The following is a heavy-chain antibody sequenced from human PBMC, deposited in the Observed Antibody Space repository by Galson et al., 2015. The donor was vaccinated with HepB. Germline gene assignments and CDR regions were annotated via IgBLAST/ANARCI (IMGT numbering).Heavy chain of an antibody. CDR2: ITSRGSTI. CDR1: GFTFSDYY. Sequence: SLRLSCAASGFTFSDYYMSWIRQAPGKGLEWVSYITSRGSTIYYADSVKGRFTISRDNAKNSLYLQMNSLRAEDTAVYYCAKEHCSSTSCYENAYSYYGMDVWGQGTTVTVSS. CDR3: AKEHCSSTSCYENAYSYYGMDV. D-gene: IGHD2-2*01. V-gene: IGHV3-11*01. J-gene: IGHJ6*02.